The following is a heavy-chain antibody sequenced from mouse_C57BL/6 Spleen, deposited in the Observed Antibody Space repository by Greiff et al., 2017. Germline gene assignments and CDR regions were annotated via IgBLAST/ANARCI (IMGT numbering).Heavy chain of an antibody. CDR2: IFPGSGST. D-gene: IGHD2-2*01. CDR3: ARRGMVTIYYYAMDY. CDR1: GYTFTDYY. V-gene: IGHV1-75*01. J-gene: IGHJ4*01. Sequence: QVQLQQSGPELVKPGASVKISCKASGYTFTDYYINWVKQRPGQGLEWIGWIFPGSGSTYYNEKFKGKATLTVDKSSSTAYMLLSSLTSEDSAVYFCARRGMVTIYYYAMDYWGQGTSVTVSS.